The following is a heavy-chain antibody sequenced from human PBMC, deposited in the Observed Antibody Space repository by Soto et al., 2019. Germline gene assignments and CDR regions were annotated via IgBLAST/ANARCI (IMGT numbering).Heavy chain of an antibody. J-gene: IGHJ3*01. V-gene: IGHV3-23*01. Sequence: PGWALRLSCAASVFIFTNYAMNWVRQAPGKGLEWVSVIGGRGNSAYYADSVQGRFTISRDNSKNTLSLQMSSLTADDTAIYYCVREGRGSFDFWGRGTMVTGSS. CDR2: IGGRGNSA. CDR3: VREGRGSFDF. CDR1: VFIFTNYA. D-gene: IGHD5-12*01.